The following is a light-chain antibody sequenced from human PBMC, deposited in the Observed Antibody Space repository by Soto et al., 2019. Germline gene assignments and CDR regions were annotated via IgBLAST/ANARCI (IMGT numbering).Light chain of an antibody. J-gene: IGKJ4*01. CDR3: QQYHSWPPLT. CDR2: GAS. CDR1: QSINTN. Sequence: EVLMTQSPATLSVSPGERVTLSCRASQSINTNLAWYQQKPGQAPGVLIYGASSRASGIPDRFSGSGSGTDFTLTISRLEHDDFAFYYCQQYHSWPPLTFGGGTRVEIK. V-gene: IGKV3D-15*01.